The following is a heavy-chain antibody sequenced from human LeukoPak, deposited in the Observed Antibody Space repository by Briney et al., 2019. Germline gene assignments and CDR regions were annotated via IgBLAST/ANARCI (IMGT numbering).Heavy chain of an antibody. CDR1: GFTFRTTG. CDR3: AKDHSDSGRAFEY. CDR2: MSSDGINT. Sequence: GGSLRLSCATSGFTFRTTGVHWVRQVPGKGLDGVALMSSDGINTYYADSVKGRLTVSRESSRDTLYLQMNSVRPDDTAVYYCAKDHSDSGRAFEYWGRGTLVTVSS. D-gene: IGHD1-26*01. J-gene: IGHJ4*02. V-gene: IGHV3-30*18.